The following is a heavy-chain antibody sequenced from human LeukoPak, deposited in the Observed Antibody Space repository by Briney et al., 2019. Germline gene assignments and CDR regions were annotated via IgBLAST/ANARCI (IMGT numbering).Heavy chain of an antibody. CDR2: INSEGSST. J-gene: IGHJ6*02. V-gene: IGHV3-74*01. D-gene: IGHD6-13*01. CDR3: ARGGSSSWYFGTGNYYGMDV. Sequence: GGSLRLSCAASGFTFSSYWMHWVRQAPGKGLVWVSRINSEGSSTSYADSVKGRFTISRDNAKNTLYLQMNSLRAEDTAVYYCARGGSSSWYFGTGNYYGMDVWGQGTTVTVSS. CDR1: GFTFSSYW.